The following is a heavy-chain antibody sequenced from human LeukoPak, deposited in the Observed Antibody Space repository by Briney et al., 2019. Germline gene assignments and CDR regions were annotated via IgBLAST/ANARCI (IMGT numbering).Heavy chain of an antibody. CDR1: GYTFTRYA. CDR3: ARGVYHYYGSGRVAFDI. CDR2: INAGNGNT. J-gene: IGHJ3*02. V-gene: IGHV1-3*01. D-gene: IGHD3-10*01. Sequence: GASVKVSCKASGYTFTRYAMHWVRQAPGQRLEWMGWINAGNGNTKYSQKFQGRVTITRDTSASTAYMELSSLRSEDTAVYYCARGVYHYYGSGRVAFDIWGQATMVTVSS.